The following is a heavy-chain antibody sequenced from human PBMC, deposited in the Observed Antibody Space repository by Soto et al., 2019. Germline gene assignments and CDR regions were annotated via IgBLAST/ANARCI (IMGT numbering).Heavy chain of an antibody. CDR3: ARESNEDSSGFYSRPIGF. D-gene: IGHD3-22*01. V-gene: IGHV4-59*01. CDR1: GGSIGTYY. J-gene: IGHJ4*02. CDR2: ISYTGST. Sequence: QVQLQESGPGLVKPSETLSLTCTVSGGSIGTYYWTWVRQPPGKGLEWIGSISYTGSTNYNPSPKTLLTISVDTPKNHFSLELTSVTAADTAVYYCARESNEDSSGFYSRPIGFWGQGSLVTVSS.